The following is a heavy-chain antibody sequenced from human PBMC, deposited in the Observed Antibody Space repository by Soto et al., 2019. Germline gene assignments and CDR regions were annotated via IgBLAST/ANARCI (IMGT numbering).Heavy chain of an antibody. CDR2: IYSGGAT. CDR3: ARVDYGDYGWYFDL. CDR1: GFTVTNKY. D-gene: IGHD4-17*01. Sequence: EVQLVESGGNLIQPGGSLRLSCAASGFTVTNKYMTWVRQAPGKGLEWVSLIYSGGATSYADSVKGRFTISRDNSKDILYLQLHPLRAEDTAVYYCARVDYGDYGWYFDLWGRGTLVTVSS. J-gene: IGHJ2*01. V-gene: IGHV3-53*01.